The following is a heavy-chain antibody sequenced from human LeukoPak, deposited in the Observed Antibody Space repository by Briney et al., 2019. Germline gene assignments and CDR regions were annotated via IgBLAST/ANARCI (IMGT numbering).Heavy chain of an antibody. CDR1: GGSLSNYY. V-gene: IGHV4-59*08. CDR3: ARSGTVGAMPV. J-gene: IGHJ4*02. D-gene: IGHD1-26*01. CDR2: IYFSGST. Sequence: SETLSPTCTVSGGSLSNYYWSWIRLPPGRGLEWIGYIYFSGSTIYNPSLKCRLTISVDTSKNQFSLKLSSVTAADTAVYYCARSGTVGAMPVWGQGTLVTVSS.